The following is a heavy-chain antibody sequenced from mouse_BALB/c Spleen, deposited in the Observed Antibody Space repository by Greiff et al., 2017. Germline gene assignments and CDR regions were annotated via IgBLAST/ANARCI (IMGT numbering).Heavy chain of an antibody. Sequence: DVQLVESGGGLVKPGGSLKLSCAASGFTFSSYAMSWVRQSPEKRLEWVAEISSGGSYTYYPDTVTGRFTISRDNAKNTLYLEMSSLRSEDTAMYYCARDYEGMDYWGQGTSVTVSS. CDR2: ISSGGSYT. CDR3: ARDYEGMDY. CDR1: GFTFSSYA. V-gene: IGHV5-9-4*01. D-gene: IGHD2-3*01. J-gene: IGHJ4*01.